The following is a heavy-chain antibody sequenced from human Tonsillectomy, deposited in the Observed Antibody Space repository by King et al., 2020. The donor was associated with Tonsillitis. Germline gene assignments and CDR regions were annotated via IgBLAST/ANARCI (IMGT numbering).Heavy chain of an antibody. D-gene: IGHD3-22*01. CDR1: GFTFNTFS. Sequence: VQLVESGGGLVKPGGSLRLSCAASGFTFNTFSMTWFCQAPGKGLEWVSSFTNKSSSIFYADAVKGRFTISRDNAKNSLYLQMNSLRAEDTAVYYCARDKGADYYDTGRGSFNIWGQGTLVTVSS. V-gene: IGHV3-21*01. CDR2: FTNKSSSI. CDR3: ARDKGADYYDTGRGSFNI. J-gene: IGHJ3*02.